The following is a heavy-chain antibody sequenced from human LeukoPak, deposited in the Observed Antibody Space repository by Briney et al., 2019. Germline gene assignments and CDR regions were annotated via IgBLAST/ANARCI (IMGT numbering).Heavy chain of an antibody. V-gene: IGHV1-69*05. CDR2: IIPIFGTA. Sequence: SVKVSCKASGGTFSSYAISWVRQAPGQGLEWMGGIIPIFGTANYAQKFQGRVTITTDESTSTAYMELSSLRSEDTAVYYCARERGHHYYDSSGYFGYYFDYWGQGTLVTVSS. CDR1: GGTFSSYA. CDR3: ARERGHHYYDSSGYFGYYFDY. D-gene: IGHD3-22*01. J-gene: IGHJ4*02.